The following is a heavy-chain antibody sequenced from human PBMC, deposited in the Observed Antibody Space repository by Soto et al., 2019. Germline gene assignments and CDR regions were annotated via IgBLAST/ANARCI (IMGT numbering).Heavy chain of an antibody. CDR1: GGSIRDDRYY. J-gene: IGHJ5*02. D-gene: IGHD2-2*01. CDR3: ARLHCDSPNCVPLDP. CDR2: IYYSGTS. Sequence: QLQLQESGPGLVKPSETLSLTCTVPGGSIRDDRYYWGWIRQPPGKGLEWIGSIYYSGTSSYNPSLKSRVTMSVDTSKKQLSLRLSSVTAADTAVYYCARLHCDSPNCVPLDPWGQGTLVIVSS. V-gene: IGHV4-39*01.